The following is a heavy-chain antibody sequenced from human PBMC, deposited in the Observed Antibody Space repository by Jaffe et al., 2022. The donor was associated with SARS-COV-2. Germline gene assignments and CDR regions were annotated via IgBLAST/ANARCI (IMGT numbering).Heavy chain of an antibody. CDR2: IRSKANSYAT. J-gene: IGHJ4*02. D-gene: IGHD4-17*01. CDR1: GFTFSGSA. V-gene: IGHV3-73*01. Sequence: EVQLVESGGGLVQPGGSLKLSCAASGFTFSGSAMHWVRQASGKGLEWVGRIRSKANSYATAYAASVKGRFTISRDDSKNTAYLQMNSLKTEDTAVYYCTSTNPYGDYLFDYWGQGTLVTVSS. CDR3: TSTNPYGDYLFDY.